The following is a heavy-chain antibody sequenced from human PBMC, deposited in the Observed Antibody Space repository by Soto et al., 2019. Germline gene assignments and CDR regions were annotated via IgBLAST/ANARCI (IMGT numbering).Heavy chain of an antibody. V-gene: IGHV4-34*01. J-gene: IGHJ5*02. D-gene: IGHD3-22*01. CDR1: GGSFSGYY. CDR3: ARGIDPDYYYDSSGYSNWFDP. CDR2: INHSGST. Sequence: PSETLSLTCAVYGGSFSGYYWSWIRQPPGKGLEWIGEINHSGSTNYNPFLKSRVTISVDTSKNQFSLKLSSVTAADTAVYYCARGIDPDYYYDSSGYSNWFDPWGQGTLVTVS.